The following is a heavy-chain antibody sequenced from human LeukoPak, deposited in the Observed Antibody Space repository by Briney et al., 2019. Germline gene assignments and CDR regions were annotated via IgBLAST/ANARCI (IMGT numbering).Heavy chain of an antibody. CDR2: INHSGST. J-gene: IGHJ4*02. CDR1: GGSISSYY. CDR3: ARGTARGYSYGYGY. V-gene: IGHV4-34*01. D-gene: IGHD5-18*01. Sequence: PSETLSLTCTVSGGSISSYYWSWIRQPPGKGLEWIGEINHSGSTNYNPSLKSRVTISVDTSKNQFSLKLSSVTAADTAVYYCARGTARGYSYGYGYWGQGTLVTVSS.